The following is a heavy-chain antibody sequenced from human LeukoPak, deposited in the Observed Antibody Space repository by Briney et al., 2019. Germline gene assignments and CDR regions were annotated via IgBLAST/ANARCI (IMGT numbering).Heavy chain of an antibody. CDR3: AVEGGSYDADY. V-gene: IGHV1-69*05. Sequence: ASVKVSCKASGGTFGSYAISWVRQAPGQGLEWMGGIIPIFGTANYAQKFQGRVTITTDESTSTAYMELSSLRSEDTAVYYCAVEGGSYDADYWGQGTLVTVSS. D-gene: IGHD1-26*01. J-gene: IGHJ4*02. CDR2: IIPIFGTA. CDR1: GGTFGSYA.